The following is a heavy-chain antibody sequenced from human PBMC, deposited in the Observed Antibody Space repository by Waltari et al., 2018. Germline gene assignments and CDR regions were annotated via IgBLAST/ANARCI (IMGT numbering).Heavy chain of an antibody. CDR3: ARGYSNYGWPGQYYYMDV. Sequence: QVQLVQSGAEVKKPGASVKVSCKASGSTFTSYYMHWVRPAPGQGLEWMGIINPSGGSTSYAQKFQGGVTMTRDTSTSTVYMELSSLRSEDTAVYYCARGYSNYGWPGQYYYMDVWGKGTTVTVSS. CDR1: GSTFTSYY. V-gene: IGHV1-46*03. D-gene: IGHD4-4*01. CDR2: INPSGGST. J-gene: IGHJ6*03.